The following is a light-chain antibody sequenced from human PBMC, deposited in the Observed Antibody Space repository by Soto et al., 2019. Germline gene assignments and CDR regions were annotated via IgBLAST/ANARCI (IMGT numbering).Light chain of an antibody. J-gene: IGKJ1*01. CDR1: QSVSSSY. Sequence: EIVLTQSPGTLSLSPGERATLSCRASQSVSSSYLAWYQQKPGQAPRLLIYGASSRATGIPYGFSGGGSGTGFTLTISSLEPEDFAVYYCQQYGSSPTFGQGTKVEIK. CDR3: QQYGSSPT. V-gene: IGKV3-20*01. CDR2: GAS.